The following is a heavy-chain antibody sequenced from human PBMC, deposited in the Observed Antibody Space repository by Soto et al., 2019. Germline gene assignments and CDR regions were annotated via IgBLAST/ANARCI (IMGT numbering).Heavy chain of an antibody. J-gene: IGHJ6*02. CDR1: GGTFSSYA. CDR3: ASLPKRITMVRGVTYYYGMDV. V-gene: IGHV1-69*13. Sequence: SVKVSCKASGGTFSSYAISWVRQAPGQGLEWMGGIIPIFGTANYAQKFQGRVTITADESTSTAYMELSSLRSEDTAVYYCASLPKRITMVRGVTYYYGMDVWGQGTTVTVSS. D-gene: IGHD3-10*01. CDR2: IIPIFGTA.